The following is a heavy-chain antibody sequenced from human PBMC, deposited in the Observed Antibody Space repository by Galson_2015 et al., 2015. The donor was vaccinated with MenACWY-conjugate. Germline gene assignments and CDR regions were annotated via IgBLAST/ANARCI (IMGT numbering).Heavy chain of an antibody. CDR3: ARGPRGQLPGVDFDY. CDR2: IKQDGNDK. Sequence: SLRLSCAASGFTLSSYWMSWARQAPGKGLEWVASIKQDGNDKEYLDSVKGRFTISRDNARNSLYLQMNSLRAEDTAIYYCARGPRGQLPGVDFDYWGQATLSPSPQ. V-gene: IGHV3-7*03. D-gene: IGHD1-26*01. CDR1: GFTLSSYW. J-gene: IGHJ4*02.